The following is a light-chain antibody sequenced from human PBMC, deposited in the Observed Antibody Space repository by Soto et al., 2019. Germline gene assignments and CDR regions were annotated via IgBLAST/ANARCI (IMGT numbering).Light chain of an antibody. CDR1: QSISSW. CDR2: DAS. V-gene: IGKV1-5*01. J-gene: IGKJ1*01. Sequence: DIQMTQSPSTLSASVGDRVTITCRASQSISSWLAWYQQKPGKAPKLLIYDASSLESGVPSRFSGSGSGTEFTLTISSLQPDDFATYYCQQSNSSSKFGQWTKVDIK. CDR3: QQSNSSSK.